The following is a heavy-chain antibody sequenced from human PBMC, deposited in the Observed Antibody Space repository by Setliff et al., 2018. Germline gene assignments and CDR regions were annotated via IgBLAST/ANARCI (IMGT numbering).Heavy chain of an antibody. Sequence: SETLSLTCTVSGGSITNYYWSWIRQPPGKGLQWIGYISHRGDTNYDPSLRSPVAISVDTSKNQFSLRMTSVTAADTAVYYCARMGTPIVGAMEWFDPWGQGILVTVSS. CDR2: ISHRGDT. J-gene: IGHJ5*01. CDR3: ARMGTPIVGAMEWFDP. CDR1: GGSITNYY. D-gene: IGHD1-26*01. V-gene: IGHV4-59*12.